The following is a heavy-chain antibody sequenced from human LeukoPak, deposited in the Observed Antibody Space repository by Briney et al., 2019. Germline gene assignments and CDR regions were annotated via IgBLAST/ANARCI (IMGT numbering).Heavy chain of an antibody. CDR2: FDPEDGET. CDR1: GYTLTELS. CDR3: ATAKTMVRGVIISYFDY. Sequence: ASVKASCKVSGYTLTELSMHWVRQAPGKGLEWMGGFDPEDGETIYAQKFQGRVTMTEDTSTDTAYMELSSLRSEDTAVYYCATAKTMVRGVIISYFDYWGQGTLVTVSS. J-gene: IGHJ4*02. V-gene: IGHV1-24*01. D-gene: IGHD3-10*01.